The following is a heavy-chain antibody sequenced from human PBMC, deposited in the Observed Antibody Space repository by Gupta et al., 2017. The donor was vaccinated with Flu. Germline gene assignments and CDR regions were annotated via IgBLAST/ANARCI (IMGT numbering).Heavy chain of an antibody. CDR2: MKQDGSDQ. D-gene: IGHD5-18*01. J-gene: IGHJ5*02. CDR3: ERWSHDRKYRCFET. V-gene: IGHV3-7*01. Sequence: MCWVSDMPGKGGEGLDTMKQDGSDQDYVDSVKGRFTIVRDSAKTSLFLQMIGLRVEDLDIYYCERWSHDRKYRCFETWGQGTRVTVFS.